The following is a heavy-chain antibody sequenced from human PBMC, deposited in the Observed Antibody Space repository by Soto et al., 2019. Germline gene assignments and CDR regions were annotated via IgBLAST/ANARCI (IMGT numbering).Heavy chain of an antibody. CDR2: ISGSGGST. V-gene: IGHV3-23*01. CDR3: ARGVSSSGYDFWVKDYYYYGMDV. CDR1: GFTFSSYA. Sequence: GGSLRLSCAASGFTFSSYAMSWVRQAPGKGLEWVSAISGSGGSTYYADSVKGRFTISRDNSKNTLYLQMNSLRAEDTAVYYCARGVSSSGYDFWVKDYYYYGMDVWGQGTTVTVSS. J-gene: IGHJ6*02. D-gene: IGHD5-12*01.